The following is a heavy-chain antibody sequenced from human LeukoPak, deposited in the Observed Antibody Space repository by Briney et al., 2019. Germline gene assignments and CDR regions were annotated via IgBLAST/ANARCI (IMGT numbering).Heavy chain of an antibody. V-gene: IGHV4-59*01. CDR3: ARAGGYNSPFAY. D-gene: IGHD5-24*01. CDR2: IYYSGTT. J-gene: IGHJ4*02. Sequence: SETLSLTCTVSDASISRYYWSWIRQPPGKGLEWIGYIYYSGTTNYNPSLKSRVSMSIDTSKNQFSLRLTSVTAADTAVYYCARAGGYNSPFAYWGQGTLSPSPQ. CDR1: DASISRYY.